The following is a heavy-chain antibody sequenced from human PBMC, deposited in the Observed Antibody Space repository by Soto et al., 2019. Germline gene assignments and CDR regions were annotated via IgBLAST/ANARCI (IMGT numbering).Heavy chain of an antibody. Sequence: GASVKVSCKVSGYTLTELSMHWVRQAPGKGLEWMGGFDPEDGETIYAQKFQGRVTMTEDTSTDTAYMELSSLRSEDTAVYYCATYYGSGSYGLYYYYYMDVWGKGTTVTVSS. CDR1: GYTLTELS. CDR3: ATYYGSGSYGLYYYYYMDV. CDR2: FDPEDGET. V-gene: IGHV1-24*01. D-gene: IGHD3-10*01. J-gene: IGHJ6*03.